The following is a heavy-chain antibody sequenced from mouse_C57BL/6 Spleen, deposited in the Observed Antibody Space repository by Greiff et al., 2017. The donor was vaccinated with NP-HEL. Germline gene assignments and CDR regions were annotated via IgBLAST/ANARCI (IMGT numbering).Heavy chain of an antibody. CDR1: GYTFTDYY. CDR3: AREGALAY. V-gene: IGHV1-26*01. J-gene: IGHJ3*01. Sequence: EVQLQQSGPELVKPGASVKISCKASGYTFTDYYVNWVKQSHGKSLEWIGDINPNNGGTSYNQKFKGKATLTVDKSSSTAYMELRSLTSEDSAVYYCAREGALAYWGQGTLVTVSA. CDR2: INPNNGGT.